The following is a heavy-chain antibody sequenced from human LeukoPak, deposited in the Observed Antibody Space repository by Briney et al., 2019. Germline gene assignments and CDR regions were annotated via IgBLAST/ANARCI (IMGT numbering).Heavy chain of an antibody. V-gene: IGHV3-7*01. CDR1: GHTFSSDW. J-gene: IGHJ4*02. CDR2: IKQDGSET. D-gene: IGHD1-14*01. CDR3: VRTSRNLDY. Sequence: GGSLRRSCAASGHTFSSDWSTWVSRAPAEGLEGVANIKQDGSETYYVDSVKGRFIISRDNAKNTMYLKMNSLRAEDRAVYYCVRTSRNLDYWGQATLVTVSS.